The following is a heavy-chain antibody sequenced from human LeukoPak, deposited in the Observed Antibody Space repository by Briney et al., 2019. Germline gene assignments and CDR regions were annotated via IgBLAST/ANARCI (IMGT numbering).Heavy chain of an antibody. D-gene: IGHD6-25*01. Sequence: GGSQRLSCAPSGFTFSSYGMNCVRQAPPTGLAWATVTSYDGNEKNYADAVKGRFTSSRENSKNTVYVQMNSLRAEDTAVYYCATGGARAATGRMGFWGQGTLVTVSS. J-gene: IGHJ4*02. V-gene: IGHV3-30*03. CDR1: GFTFSSYG. CDR2: TSYDGNEK. CDR3: ATGGARAATGRMGF.